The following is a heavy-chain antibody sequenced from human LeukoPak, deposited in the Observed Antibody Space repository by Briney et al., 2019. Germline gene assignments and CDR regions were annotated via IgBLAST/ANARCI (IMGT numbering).Heavy chain of an antibody. CDR1: GFTFSTYN. V-gene: IGHV3-48*02. J-gene: IGHJ4*02. D-gene: IGHD1-26*01. Sequence: GGSLRLSCAASGFTFSTYNMNWVRQAPGKGLEWVSHITSSSTNIYYADSVKGRFTISRDNAKNALSLQMNSLRDEDTAVYYCSTSGNYYLKYWGQGTLVTVSS. CDR2: ITSSSTNI. CDR3: STSGNYYLKY.